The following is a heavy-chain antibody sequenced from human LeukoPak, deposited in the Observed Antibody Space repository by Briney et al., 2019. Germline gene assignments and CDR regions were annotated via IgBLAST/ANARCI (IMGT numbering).Heavy chain of an antibody. D-gene: IGHD4-17*01. CDR1: GASISSGGYY. V-gene: IGHV4-31*03. Sequence: SETLSLTCTVSGASISSGGYYWSWIRQHPGKGLEWIGYIYYSGSTYYNPSLKSRVTISVDTSKNQFPLKLSSVTAADTAVYYCARIPDYGDYGSDAFDIWGQGTMVTVSS. CDR2: IYYSGST. J-gene: IGHJ3*02. CDR3: ARIPDYGDYGSDAFDI.